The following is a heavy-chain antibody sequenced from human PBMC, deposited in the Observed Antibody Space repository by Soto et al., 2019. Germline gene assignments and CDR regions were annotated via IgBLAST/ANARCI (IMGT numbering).Heavy chain of an antibody. J-gene: IGHJ4*02. CDR2: IKSKTDGGTT. D-gene: IGHD4-17*01. CDR3: TTSPFDYGVKFDY. Sequence: NAWMNWVRQAPGKGLEWVGRIKSKTDGGTTDYAAPVKGRFTISRDDSKNTLYLQMNSLKTEDTAVYYCTTSPFDYGVKFDYWGQGTLVTVSS. V-gene: IGHV3-15*07. CDR1: NAW.